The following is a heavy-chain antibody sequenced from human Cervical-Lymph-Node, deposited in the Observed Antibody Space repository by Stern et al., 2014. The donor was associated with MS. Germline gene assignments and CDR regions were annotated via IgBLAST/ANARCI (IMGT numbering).Heavy chain of an antibody. V-gene: IGHV1-69*01. Sequence: VHLVESGAEVKKPGSSVKVSCKASGGTFSTHAISWVRQVPGLGLEWMGGIIPKFGTTNYAQRFQDRVTITADESTSTAYMELSSLRSEDTAVYYCARCRDILTAFYDGMDVWGQGTTVTVS. J-gene: IGHJ6*02. CDR2: IIPKFGTT. D-gene: IGHD3-9*01. CDR3: ARCRDILTAFYDGMDV. CDR1: GGTFSTHA.